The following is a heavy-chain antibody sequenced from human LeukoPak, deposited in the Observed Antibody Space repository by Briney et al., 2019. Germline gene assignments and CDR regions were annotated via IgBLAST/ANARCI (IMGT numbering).Heavy chain of an antibody. Sequence: ASVKVSCKASGYTFISYYMSWVRQAPGQGLEWMGMINPNGGSTNYAQKFQGRVTVTRDTSTSTVYMELSSLRSEDTAVYYCARGSINYNSGGYYDNPPLDYWGQGTLVTVSS. CDR2: INPNGGST. V-gene: IGHV1-46*01. D-gene: IGHD3-22*01. CDR1: GYTFISYY. CDR3: ARGSINYNSGGYYDNPPLDY. J-gene: IGHJ4*02.